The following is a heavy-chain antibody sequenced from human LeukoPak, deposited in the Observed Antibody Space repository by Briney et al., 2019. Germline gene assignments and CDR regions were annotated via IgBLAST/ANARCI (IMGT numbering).Heavy chain of an antibody. CDR1: GYTFTSYY. CDR3: ARDNWSIAAAGTRFYFDY. CDR2: INPSGGST. J-gene: IGHJ4*02. V-gene: IGHV1-46*01. Sequence: ASVKVSCKASGYTFTSYYMHWVRQAPRQGLEWMGIINPSGGSTSYAQEVQGRVTMTRDMSKSTVYMELSRMRSEDTAVYYCARDNWSIAAAGTRFYFDYWGQGTLVTVSS. D-gene: IGHD6-13*01.